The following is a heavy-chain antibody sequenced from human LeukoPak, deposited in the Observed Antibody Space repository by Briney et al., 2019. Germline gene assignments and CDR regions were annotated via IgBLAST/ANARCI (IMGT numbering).Heavy chain of an antibody. CDR1: GFIFSSYW. CDR2: IKYDGNEK. CDR3: VRESFSRGDFN. Sequence: GGSLRLSCAASGFIFSSYWMTWVRQAPRKGLEWVATIKYDGNEKFYVNSVTGRFTISRDNAKNSLFLQMDSLTAEDTAVYYCVRESFSRGDFNWGQGTLVSVSS. D-gene: IGHD7-27*01. V-gene: IGHV3-7*01. J-gene: IGHJ4*02.